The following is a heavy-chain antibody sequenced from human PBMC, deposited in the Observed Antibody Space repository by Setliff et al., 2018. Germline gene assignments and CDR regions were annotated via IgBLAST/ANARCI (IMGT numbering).Heavy chain of an antibody. V-gene: IGHV4-34*01. J-gene: IGHJ4*02. D-gene: IGHD2-2*01. Sequence: SETLSLTCAVYGGSFTTYFWSWIRQPPGKGLAWIGEISHSGITNYNPSLKSRVTMSVDTSKNQFSLNLKAVTAADTAVYYFRLAHCNTTSCEEALDFWSQGTLVTVSS. CDR2: ISHSGIT. CDR3: RLAHCNTTSCEEALDF. CDR1: GGSFTTYF.